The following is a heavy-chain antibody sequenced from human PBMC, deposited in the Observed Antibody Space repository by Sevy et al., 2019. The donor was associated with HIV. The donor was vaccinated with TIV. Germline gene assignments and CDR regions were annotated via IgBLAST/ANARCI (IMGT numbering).Heavy chain of an antibody. J-gene: IGHJ4*02. CDR2: IKQDGSEK. CDR3: ARARAYYYDNSGYSFDY. V-gene: IGHV3-7*01. CDR1: GFTLSSYW. Sequence: GGSLRFSCAASGFTLSSYWMSWVRQAPGKGLEWVANIKQDGSEKYYVDSVKGRFTISRDNAKNSVYLQMNSLRVEDTAAYYCARARAYYYDNSGYSFDYWGQGTLVTVSS. D-gene: IGHD3-22*01.